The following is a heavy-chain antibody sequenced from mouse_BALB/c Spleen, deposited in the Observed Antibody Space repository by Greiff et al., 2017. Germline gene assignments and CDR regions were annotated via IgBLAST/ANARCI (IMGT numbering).Heavy chain of an antibody. CDR3: AHYYGSRDYAMDY. CDR1: GFNIKDTY. CDR2: IDPANGNT. V-gene: IGHV14-3*02. Sequence: VHVKQSGAELVKPGASVKLSCTASGFNIKDTYMHWVKQRPEQGLEWIGRIDPANGNTKYDPKFQGKATITADTSSNTAYLQLSSLTSEDTAVYYCAHYYGSRDYAMDYWGQGTSVTVSS. J-gene: IGHJ4*01. D-gene: IGHD1-1*01.